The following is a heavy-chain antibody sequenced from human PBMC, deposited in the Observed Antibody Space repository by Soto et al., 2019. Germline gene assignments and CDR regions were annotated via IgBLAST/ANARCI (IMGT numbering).Heavy chain of an antibody. V-gene: IGHV3-49*03. Sequence: GGSLRLSCTASGLTFGDYAMSWFRQAPGKGLEWVGFIRSKAYGGTTEYAASVKGRFTISRDDSKSIAYLQMNSLKTEDTAVYYCTRVPLLLWFGELLSSASWFDPWGQGTLVT. D-gene: IGHD3-10*01. CDR3: TRVPLLLWFGELLSSASWFDP. CDR1: GLTFGDYA. CDR2: IRSKAYGGTT. J-gene: IGHJ5*02.